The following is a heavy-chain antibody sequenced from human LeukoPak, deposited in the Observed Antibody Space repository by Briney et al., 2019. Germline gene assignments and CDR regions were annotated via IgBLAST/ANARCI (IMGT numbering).Heavy chain of an antibody. V-gene: IGHV1-2*02. CDR2: IKPSSGDT. D-gene: IGHD2/OR15-2a*01. Sequence: ASVKVSCKASGYTFTGDQIYWLRQAPGQGLEWVGWIKPSSGDTLYEQRFQGRVTMTRDKSISSAYMELSSLRSDDTAVYYCARKSAGFLTAWGQGALVTVSS. CDR3: ARKSAGFLTA. CDR1: GYTFTGDQ. J-gene: IGHJ5*02.